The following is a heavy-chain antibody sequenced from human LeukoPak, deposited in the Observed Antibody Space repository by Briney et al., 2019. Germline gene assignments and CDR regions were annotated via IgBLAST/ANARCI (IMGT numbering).Heavy chain of an antibody. J-gene: IGHJ3*02. D-gene: IGHD4-17*01. CDR3: ARDPNGDYIGAFDM. Sequence: GGSLRLSCATSGYTFRSYAMIWVRQAPERGLQWVSGISGSGTYYADFAKGRFTISRDNSKNTLYLQMNSLRAEDTATYYCARDPNGDYIGAFDMWGQGTMVTVS. CDR1: GYTFRSYA. CDR2: ISGSGT. V-gene: IGHV3-23*01.